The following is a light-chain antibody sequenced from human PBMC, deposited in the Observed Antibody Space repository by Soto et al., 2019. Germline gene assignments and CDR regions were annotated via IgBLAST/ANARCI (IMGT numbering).Light chain of an antibody. J-gene: IGLJ2*01. CDR3: QTWGTGIVL. Sequence: QLVLTQSPSASASLGASVKLTCTLSSGHSSYAIAWHQQQPEKGPRYLMKLNSDGSHFKGDGIPDRFSGSSSGPERYLTISSLQSEDEADYYCQTWGTGIVLFGGGTKLTVL. CDR1: SGHSSYA. V-gene: IGLV4-69*01. CDR2: LNSDGSH.